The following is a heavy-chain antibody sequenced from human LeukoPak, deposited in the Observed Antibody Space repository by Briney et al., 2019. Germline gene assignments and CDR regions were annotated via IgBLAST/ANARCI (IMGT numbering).Heavy chain of an antibody. J-gene: IGHJ3*01. D-gene: IGHD3-10*01. CDR3: ARGGGSGSFYIDAFDV. Sequence: SETLSLTCTVSGYSISSGYYWGWIRQPPGKGLEWIGSIYHSGSTYYNPSLKSRVTISVDTSKNQFSLKLSSVTAADTAVYYCARGGGSGSFYIDAFDVWGQGTMVTVSS. CDR1: GYSISSGYY. CDR2: IYHSGST. V-gene: IGHV4-38-2*02.